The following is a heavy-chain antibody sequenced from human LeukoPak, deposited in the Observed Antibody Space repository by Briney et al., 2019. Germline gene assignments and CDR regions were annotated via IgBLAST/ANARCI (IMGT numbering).Heavy chain of an antibody. CDR3: ARDTVTTDGLDY. D-gene: IGHD4-17*01. V-gene: IGHV4-59*08. J-gene: IGHJ4*02. Sequence: SETLSLTCTVSGGSISSYYWSWIRQPPGKGLEWIGYIYYSGSTYYNPSLKSRVTISVDTSKNQFSLKLSSVTAADTAVYYCARDTVTTDGLDYWGQGTLVTVSS. CDR2: IYYSGST. CDR1: GGSISSYY.